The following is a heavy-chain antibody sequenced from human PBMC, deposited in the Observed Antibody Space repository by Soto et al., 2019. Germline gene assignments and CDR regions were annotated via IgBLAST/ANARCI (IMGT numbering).Heavy chain of an antibody. CDR2: IIPIFGTA. J-gene: IGHJ4*02. Sequence: GASVKVSCKASGGTFSSYAISWVRQAPGQGLEWMGGIIPIFGTANYAQKFQGRVTITADKSTSTAYMELSSLRSEDTAVYDCARIVDLNYFDYWGQGTLVTVSS. CDR3: ARIVDLNYFDY. V-gene: IGHV1-69*06. D-gene: IGHD5-12*01. CDR1: GGTFSSYA.